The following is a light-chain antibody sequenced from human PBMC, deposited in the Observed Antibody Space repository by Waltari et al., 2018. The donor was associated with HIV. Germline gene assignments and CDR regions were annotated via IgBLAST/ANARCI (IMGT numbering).Light chain of an antibody. CDR1: SLRSYY. V-gene: IGLV3-19*01. Sequence: SSELTQDPAVSVALGQTVRITCQGDSLRSYYARWYQQQPGQAPVLGIYGKNNRPSVIPDRFSGSSSGNTASLTITGAQAEDEADYYWNSRDSSGNQLVVGGGTKLTVL. J-gene: IGLJ2*01. CDR3: NSRDSSGNQLV. CDR2: GKN.